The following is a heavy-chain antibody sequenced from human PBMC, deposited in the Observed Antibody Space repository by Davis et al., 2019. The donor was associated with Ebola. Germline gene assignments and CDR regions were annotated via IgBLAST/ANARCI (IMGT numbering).Heavy chain of an antibody. CDR3: AGDPNWESGS. Sequence: GESLKISCAASGFSFSRTDMNWFRQAPGRGPEWVSNINGGGGHTDYADSVKGRFTISRDNSKNTLYLQMDSLRIEDTAQYYCAGDPNWESGSWGQGTLVSVSS. CDR1: GFSFSRTD. D-gene: IGHD1-1*01. J-gene: IGHJ5*02. V-gene: IGHV3-23*01. CDR2: INGGGGHT.